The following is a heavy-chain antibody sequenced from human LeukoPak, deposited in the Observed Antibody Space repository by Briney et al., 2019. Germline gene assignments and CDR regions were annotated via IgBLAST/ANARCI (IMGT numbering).Heavy chain of an antibody. J-gene: IGHJ6*02. CDR2: ISAYNGNT. Sequence: GASVKVSCKTSGYTFTTYGISWVRQAPGQGLEWMGWISAYNGNTKYAQKLQGRVTMTTDTSTSTAYMELRSLRSEDTAVYYCARDPVSSSWYSYYYYGMDAWGQGTTVTVSS. CDR1: GYTFTTYG. CDR3: ARDPVSSSWYSYYYYGMDA. V-gene: IGHV1-18*01. D-gene: IGHD6-13*01.